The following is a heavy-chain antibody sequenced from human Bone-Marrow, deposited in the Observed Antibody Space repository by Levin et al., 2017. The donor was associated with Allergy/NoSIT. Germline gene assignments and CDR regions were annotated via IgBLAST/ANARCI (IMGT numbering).Heavy chain of an antibody. D-gene: IGHD5-18*01. CDR2: INPSGGST. V-gene: IGHV1-46*01. Sequence: GESLKISCQASGYTLTSYHMHWVRQAPGQGLEWMGIINPSGGSTSYAQKFQGRVTMTRDTSTSTVYMELSSLRSEDTAVYYCVRGGSGYRYDPYYFYGLDVWGPGTTVTVSS. J-gene: IGHJ6*02. CDR1: GYTLTSYH. CDR3: VRGGSGYRYDPYYFYGLDV.